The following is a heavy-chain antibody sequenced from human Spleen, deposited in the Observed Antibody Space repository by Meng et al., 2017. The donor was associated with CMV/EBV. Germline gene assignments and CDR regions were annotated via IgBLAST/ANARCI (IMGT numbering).Heavy chain of an antibody. CDR2: INHSGST. J-gene: IGHJ4*02. D-gene: IGHD6-13*01. Sequence: LTCAVYGGSCSEYYWSWIRQPPGKGLEWIGEINHSGSTNYNPSLKSRVTISVDTSKNQFSLKLSSVTAADTAVYYCATGGIAAPIDYWGQGTLVTVSS. CDR3: ATGGIAAPIDY. V-gene: IGHV4-34*01. CDR1: GGSCSEYY.